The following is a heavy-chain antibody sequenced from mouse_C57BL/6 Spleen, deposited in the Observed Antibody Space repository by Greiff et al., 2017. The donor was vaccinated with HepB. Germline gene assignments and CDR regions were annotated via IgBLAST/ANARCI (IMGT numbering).Heavy chain of an antibody. CDR2: IDPSDSYT. V-gene: IGHV1-50*01. CDR3: ARGGFDY. CDR1: GYTFTSYW. J-gene: IGHJ2*01. Sequence: VQLQQPGAELVKPGASVKLSCKASGYTFTSYWMQWVKQRPGQGLEWIGEIDPSDSYTNYNQKFKGKATLTVDTSSSTAYMQLSSLTSEDSAVYYCARGGFDYWAKAPLSQSPQ.